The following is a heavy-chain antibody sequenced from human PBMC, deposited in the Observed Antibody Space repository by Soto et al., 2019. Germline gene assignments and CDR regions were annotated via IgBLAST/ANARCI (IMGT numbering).Heavy chain of an antibody. CDR1: VGTFSSYT. V-gene: IGHV1-69*13. Sequence: GASVKVSCKASVGTFSSYTISWVRQAPGQGLEWMGRIIPIFGTANYAQKFQGRVTITADESTSTAYMELSSLRSEDTAVYYCARDPYYYDSSGPPPNYYYGMDVWGQGTTVTVPS. J-gene: IGHJ6*02. D-gene: IGHD3-22*01. CDR2: IIPIFGTA. CDR3: ARDPYYYDSSGPPPNYYYGMDV.